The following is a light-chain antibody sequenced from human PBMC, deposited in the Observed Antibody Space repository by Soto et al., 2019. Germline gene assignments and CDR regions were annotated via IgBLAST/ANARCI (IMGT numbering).Light chain of an antibody. CDR3: QQYNNWPYT. J-gene: IGKJ2*01. V-gene: IGKV3-15*01. CDR2: GAS. CDR1: QPIASN. Sequence: EILMTQSPATVSVSPGGRATLSCRASQPIASNVAWYQQRPGQPPRLLIFGASTRASDVPDGFTGSGSGTQFTLTIASLHSEDFAVCFCQQYNNWPYTFGQGTKVEI.